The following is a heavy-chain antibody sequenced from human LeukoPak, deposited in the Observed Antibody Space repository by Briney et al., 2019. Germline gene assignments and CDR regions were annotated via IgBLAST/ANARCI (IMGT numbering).Heavy chain of an antibody. CDR1: GFTVITND. CDR2: LYSDGNT. CDR3: ARGVEPLAANTLAY. J-gene: IGHJ4*02. Sequence: GGSLRLSCAASGFTVITNDMTWVRQAPGKGLEWVSVLYSDGNTKYADSVQGRFTISRDNSKNTLYLEMNSLSPDDTAVYYCARGVEPLAANTLAYWGQGSLVTVS. V-gene: IGHV3-53*01. D-gene: IGHD1-14*01.